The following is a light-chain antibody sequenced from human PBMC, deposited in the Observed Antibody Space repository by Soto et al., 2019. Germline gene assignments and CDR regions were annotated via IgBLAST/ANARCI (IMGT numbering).Light chain of an antibody. CDR2: DAS. J-gene: IGKJ4*01. Sequence: EFVLTQSPGTLSLSPGERATLSCRASQTVRNNYLAWYQQKPGQAPRLLIYDASSKATGIPDRFSGGGSGTDFTLTISRLETEDFAVYYCQQFSSYPLNFGGGTKVEIK. CDR3: QQFSSYPLN. CDR1: QTVRNNY. V-gene: IGKV3-20*01.